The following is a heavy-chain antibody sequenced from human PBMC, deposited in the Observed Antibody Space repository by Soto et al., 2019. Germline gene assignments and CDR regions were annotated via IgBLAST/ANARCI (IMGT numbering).Heavy chain of an antibody. CDR1: GFTFSSYA. CDR3: AKVVDLWFGVLFSYFWHYGMDV. V-gene: IGHV3-23*01. Sequence: PGGSLRLSCAASGFTFSSYAMSWVRQAPGKGLEWVSAISGSGGSTYYADSVKGRFTISRDNSKNTLYLQMNSLRAEDTAVYYCAKVVDLWFGVLFSYFWHYGMDVWGQGTTVTVAS. D-gene: IGHD3-10*01. CDR2: ISGSGGST. J-gene: IGHJ6*02.